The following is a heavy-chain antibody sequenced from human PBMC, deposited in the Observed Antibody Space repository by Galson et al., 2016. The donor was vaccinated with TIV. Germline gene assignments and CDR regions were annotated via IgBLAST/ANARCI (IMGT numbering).Heavy chain of an antibody. D-gene: IGHD1-1*01. CDR3: AKEVKRRLHY. V-gene: IGHV3-30-3*01. Sequence: SLRLSCADAGFTFSSYPMHWVRQAPGKGLEWVTVISYDGTNKYYADSVKGRFTISRDNSKNTVYLQMNSLRAEDTAVYYCAKEVKRRLHYWGQGILVTVSS. CDR1: GFTFSSYP. CDR2: ISYDGTNK. J-gene: IGHJ4*02.